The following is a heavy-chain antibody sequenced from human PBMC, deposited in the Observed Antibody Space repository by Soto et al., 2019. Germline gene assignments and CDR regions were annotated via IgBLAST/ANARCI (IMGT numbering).Heavy chain of an antibody. V-gene: IGHV3-23*01. CDR1: GFTFDTYA. CDR3: ALRGSSSWYYFDS. D-gene: IGHD6-13*01. CDR2: VSGTGGLT. Sequence: PGGSLRLSCAGSGFTFDTYAMSWVRQAPGKGPEWVGTVSGTGGLTYHADSVKGRFTISRDNSKNTLYLQMDSLRAEDAALYYCALRGSSSWYYFDSWGQGTLVTVSS. J-gene: IGHJ4*02.